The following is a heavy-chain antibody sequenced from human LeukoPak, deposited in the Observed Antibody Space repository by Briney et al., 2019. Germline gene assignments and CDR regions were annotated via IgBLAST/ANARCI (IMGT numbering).Heavy chain of an antibody. CDR2: INSDGSST. J-gene: IGHJ4*02. CDR1: GFTFSSYW. D-gene: IGHD3-22*01. Sequence: PGGSLRLSCAASGFTFSSYWMHWVRQAPGKGLVWVSRINSDGSSTSYADSVKGRFTISRDNAKNSLYLQMNSLRAEDTAVYYCARVPLSYYDSSAYFDYWGQGTLVTVSS. CDR3: ARVPLSYYDSSAYFDY. V-gene: IGHV3-74*01.